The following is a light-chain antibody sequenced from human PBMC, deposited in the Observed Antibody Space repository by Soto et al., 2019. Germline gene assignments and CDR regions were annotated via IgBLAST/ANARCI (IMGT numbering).Light chain of an antibody. CDR1: SSNIGGTS. CDR3: GSWDSSLSAYV. J-gene: IGLJ1*01. V-gene: IGLV1-51*01. Sequence: QSVLKQPPSVSAAPGHKDTISCSGSSSNIGGTSVSSYQQLPDNAPKLLTYDDNKRPSGIPGRFSGSKSVTSATLRITGFQTGDEADYYCGSWDSSLSAYVFGTGTKVTVL. CDR2: DDN.